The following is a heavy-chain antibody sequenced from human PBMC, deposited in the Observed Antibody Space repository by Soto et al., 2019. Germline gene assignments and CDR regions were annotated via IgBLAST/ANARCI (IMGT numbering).Heavy chain of an antibody. Sequence: EVQVVESGGGLVQPGGSLRLSCAASGFTFSSYAMHWVRKATGKGLEYVSVITSNGNYTDDASSVKGRFTISRYNSKNTRDIHMGSLRAEDMAVYDWATRISFGDGMDGWGYGTKVAVSS. V-gene: IGHV3-64*01. CDR3: ATRISFGDGMDG. D-gene: IGHD3-3*02. CDR2: ITSNGNYT. CDR1: GFTFSSYA. J-gene: IGHJ6*02.